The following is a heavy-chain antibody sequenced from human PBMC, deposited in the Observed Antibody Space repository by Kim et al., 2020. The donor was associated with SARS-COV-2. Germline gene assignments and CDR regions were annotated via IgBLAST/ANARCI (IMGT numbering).Heavy chain of an antibody. CDR1: GFTFSSYA. CDR3: AKFFFTGYYYDSSGYWPQYVQH. V-gene: IGHV3-23*01. J-gene: IGHJ1*01. D-gene: IGHD3-22*01. CDR2: ISGSGGST. Sequence: GGSLRLSCAASGFTFSSYAMSWVRQAPGKGLEWVSAISGSGGSTYYADSVKGRFTISRDNSKNTLYLQMNSLRAEDTAVYYCAKFFFTGYYYDSSGYWPQYVQHWGQGTLVTVSS.